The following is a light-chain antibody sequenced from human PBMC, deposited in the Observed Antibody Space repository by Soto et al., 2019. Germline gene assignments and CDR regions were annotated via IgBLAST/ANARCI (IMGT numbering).Light chain of an antibody. V-gene: IGKV3-15*01. CDR3: QQYNNWPYT. Sequence: EIVMTQSPDTLSVSPGERATLSCRASQSVSSNLAWYQQNPGQAPRLLIFGASTRATGIPARFSGSGSGTEFTLTIRSLQSEDLAVYHCQQYNNWPYTFGQGTTLEIK. CDR2: GAS. CDR1: QSVSSN. J-gene: IGKJ2*01.